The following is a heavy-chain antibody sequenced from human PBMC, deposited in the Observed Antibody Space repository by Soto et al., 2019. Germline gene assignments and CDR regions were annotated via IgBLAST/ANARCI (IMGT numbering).Heavy chain of an antibody. Sequence: SETLSLTCTVSGGSITRGGYYWSWIRQHPGKGLEWIGYIYYSGFTYYNPSLKSRVTMSVDTSKNQFSLKLGSVTAADTAVYYCARSVFPWGQGTLVTVSS. CDR2: IYYSGFT. CDR1: GGSITRGGYY. V-gene: IGHV4-31*03. CDR3: ARSVFP. J-gene: IGHJ5*02.